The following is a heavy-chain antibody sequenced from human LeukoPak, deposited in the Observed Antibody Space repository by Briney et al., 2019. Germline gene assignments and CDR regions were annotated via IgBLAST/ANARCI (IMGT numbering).Heavy chain of an antibody. CDR3: ARVVRGDSSGWGYDYYYYYMDV. CDR2: IKQDGSEK. D-gene: IGHD6-19*01. J-gene: IGHJ6*03. V-gene: IGHV3-7*01. Sequence: GGSLRLSCAASGFTFSSYWMSWVRQAPGKGLEWVANIKQDGSEKYYVDSVKGRFTISRDNAKNSLYLQMNSLRAEDTAVYYCARVVRGDSSGWGYDYYYYYMDVWGKGTTVTVSS. CDR1: GFTFSSYW.